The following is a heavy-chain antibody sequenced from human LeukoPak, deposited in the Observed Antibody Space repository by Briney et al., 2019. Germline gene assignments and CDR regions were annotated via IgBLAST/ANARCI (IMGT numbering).Heavy chain of an antibody. CDR2: ISAYNGST. J-gene: IGHJ6*03. D-gene: IGHD6-19*01. CDR3: ARAGGQWLVRARYYYMDV. CDR1: GYTFTSYG. Sequence: ASVKVSCKASGYTFTSYGISWVRQAPGQGLEWMGWISAYNGSTNYAQKLQGRVTMTTDTSTSTAYMELRSLRSDDTAVYYCARAGGQWLVRARYYYMDVWGKGTTVTVSS. V-gene: IGHV1-18*01.